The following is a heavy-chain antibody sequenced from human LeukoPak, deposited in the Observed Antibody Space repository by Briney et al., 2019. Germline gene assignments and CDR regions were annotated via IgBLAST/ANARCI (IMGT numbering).Heavy chain of an antibody. D-gene: IGHD3-9*01. J-gene: IGHJ4*02. Sequence: GGSLRLSCAASGFTFSSYSMNWVRQAPGKGLEWVSSISSSSSYIYYADSVKGRFTISRDNAKNSLYLQMNSLRAEDTAVYYCVGRYFDWLLAGGQDYWGQGTLVTVSS. CDR3: VGRYFDWLLAGGQDY. CDR2: ISSSSSYI. CDR1: GFTFSSYS. V-gene: IGHV3-21*01.